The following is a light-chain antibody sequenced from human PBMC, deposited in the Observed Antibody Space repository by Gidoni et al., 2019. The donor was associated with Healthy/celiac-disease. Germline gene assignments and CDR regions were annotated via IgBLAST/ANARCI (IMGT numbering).Light chain of an antibody. CDR2: DVS. CDR1: SSYVGGYNY. Sequence: SALTQPRSVSGPPGQSVTISCTGTSSYVGGYNYVSWYQQHPGKAPKLMIYDVSKRPSGVPDRFSGSKSGNKASLTISGLQAEDEADYYCCSYAGSYTLWVFGGGTKLTVL. CDR3: CSYAGSYTLWV. V-gene: IGLV2-11*01. J-gene: IGLJ3*02.